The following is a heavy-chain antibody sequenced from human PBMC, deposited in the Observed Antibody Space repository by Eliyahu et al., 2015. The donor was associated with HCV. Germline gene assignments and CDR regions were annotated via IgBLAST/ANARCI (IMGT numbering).Heavy chain of an antibody. V-gene: IGHV3-74*03. D-gene: IGHD1-26*01. CDR2: IDSDGSSS. CDR3: ARGIRGSRAFDI. J-gene: IGHJ3*02. Sequence: EVQLVESGGGLVQPGGSLRLSCTAXGXTFSSYWMHWVRQXPWKGPVWVSRIDSDGSSSTYAASVKGRFTISRDDAKNTLYLQMNSLRAEDTAVYYCARGIRGSRAFDIWGQGTMVTVSS. CDR1: GXTFSSYW.